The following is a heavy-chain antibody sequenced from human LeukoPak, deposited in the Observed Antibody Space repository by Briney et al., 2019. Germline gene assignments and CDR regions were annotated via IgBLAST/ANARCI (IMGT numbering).Heavy chain of an antibody. CDR2: IDNSGST. CDR1: GGSFSGYY. Sequence: SETLSLTGAGYGGSFSGYYWSWIRHRPGNGLEWIGEIDNSGSTNYNPSLKSRVTISVDTSKNQFSLQLSSATAADTAVYYCARRRGILWDGDYFDYWGQGTLVTVSS. J-gene: IGHJ4*02. D-gene: IGHD2-21*01. V-gene: IGHV4-34*01. CDR3: ARRRGILWDGDYFDY.